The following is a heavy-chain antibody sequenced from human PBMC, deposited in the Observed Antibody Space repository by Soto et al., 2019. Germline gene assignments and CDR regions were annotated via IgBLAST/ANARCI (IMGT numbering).Heavy chain of an antibody. CDR2: ISSSSSYI. Sequence: EVQLVESGGGLVKPGGSLRLSCAASGFTFSSYSMNWVRQAPGKGMEWVSSISSSSSYIYYADSVKGGFTISRDNAKNSLSLQMNSLRAEDTAVYYCASHPRDSSGYWYYFDYWGQGTLVTVSS. D-gene: IGHD3-22*01. CDR1: GFTFSSYS. CDR3: ASHPRDSSGYWYYFDY. V-gene: IGHV3-21*01. J-gene: IGHJ4*02.